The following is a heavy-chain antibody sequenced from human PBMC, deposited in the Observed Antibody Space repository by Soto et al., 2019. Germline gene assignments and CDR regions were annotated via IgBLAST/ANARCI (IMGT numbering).Heavy chain of an antibody. CDR1: GDSVSRVCDF. V-gene: IGHV4-61*01. CDR3: ARGVAFGYYYFHLDI. J-gene: IGHJ6*02. D-gene: IGHD3-10*01. Sequence: PPEKLRDTRTVSGDSVSRVCDFWSWIRQPPGKGLEWIGYIYYSGSADYNPSLGSRVTISIDTSKNQFSLKLSCEPDADRPVYYCARGVAFGYYYFHLDILGQCPTVT. CDR2: IYYSGSA.